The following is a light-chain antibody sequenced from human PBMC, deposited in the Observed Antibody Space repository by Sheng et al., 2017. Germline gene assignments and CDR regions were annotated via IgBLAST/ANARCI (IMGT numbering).Light chain of an antibody. Sequence: DIQMTQSPPTLSASVGDRVAITCRASQNVNDWLAWYQQKPGKAPKLLIYKASNLKSGVPSRFSGSGSGTEFTLTISSLQPDDFATYYCEQYKSYSRTFGQGTKVEIK. J-gene: IGKJ1*01. CDR3: EQYKSYSRT. CDR1: QNVNDW. V-gene: IGKV1-5*03. CDR2: KAS.